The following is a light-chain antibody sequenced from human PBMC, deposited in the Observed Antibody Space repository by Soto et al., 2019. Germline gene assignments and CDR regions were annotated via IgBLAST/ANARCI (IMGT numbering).Light chain of an antibody. CDR3: QQYKTYS. J-gene: IGKJ4*01. Sequence: DIQMTQSPSALSASVGGKITITCRANQSISSWLAWYQQQPGKAPSLLIYRASTLESGVPSRFSGSGSGTEFSLTISGLQHDDFATYYCQQYKTYSFVGGTKMEMK. CDR2: RAS. V-gene: IGKV1-5*03. CDR1: QSISSW.